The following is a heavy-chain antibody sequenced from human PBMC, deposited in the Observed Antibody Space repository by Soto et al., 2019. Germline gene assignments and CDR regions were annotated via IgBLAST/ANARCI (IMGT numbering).Heavy chain of an antibody. D-gene: IGHD4-17*01. CDR3: TTARGTYGAEYFQH. CDR2: IKSKTDGGTT. CDR1: GFTFTNAW. Sequence: EVQLVESGGGLVKPGGSLRLSCAASGFTFTNAWMSWVRQAPGKGLEWLGRIKSKTDGGTTDYAAPVKGRFTISRDDSKNTLYLHMNSLKTEDTAVYYCTTARGTYGAEYFQHWGQGTLVTVSS. V-gene: IGHV3-15*01. J-gene: IGHJ1*01.